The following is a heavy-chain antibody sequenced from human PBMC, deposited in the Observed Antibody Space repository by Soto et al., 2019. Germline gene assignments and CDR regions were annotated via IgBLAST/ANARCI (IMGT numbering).Heavy chain of an antibody. J-gene: IGHJ4*02. CDR1: GFTFSSYA. Sequence: EVQLLESGGGLVQPGGSLRLSCAASGFTFSSYAMSWVRQAPGKGLEWVSAISGSGGSTYYADSVKGRFTISRDNSQNPLYLQIYSLRAEDTAVYYGAKAPSAVTTFPLFLYWGQGSLVTVSS. D-gene: IGHD4-17*01. CDR3: AKAPSAVTTFPLFLY. V-gene: IGHV3-23*01. CDR2: ISGSGGST.